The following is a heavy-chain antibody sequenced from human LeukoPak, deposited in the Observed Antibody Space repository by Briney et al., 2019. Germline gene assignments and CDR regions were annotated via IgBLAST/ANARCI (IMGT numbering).Heavy chain of an antibody. J-gene: IGHJ4*02. V-gene: IGHV3-30-3*01. D-gene: IGHD5-18*01. CDR2: ISYDGSNK. Sequence: GGSLRLSCAASGFTFSSYAMHWVRQAPGKGLEWVAVISYDGSNKYYADSVKGRFTISRDNSKNTLYLQMNSLRAEDTAVYYCARDGRGYSYGTPFWGQGTLVTVSS. CDR1: GFTFSSYA. CDR3: ARDGRGYSYGTPF.